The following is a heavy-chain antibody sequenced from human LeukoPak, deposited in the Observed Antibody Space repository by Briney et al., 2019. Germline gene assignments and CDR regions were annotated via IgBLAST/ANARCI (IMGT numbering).Heavy chain of an antibody. J-gene: IGHJ4*02. Sequence: GESLKISFKGSGYSFTTYWIGWVRQMPGKGLEWMGIIYPGDSDTRYSPSFQGQVTISADKSISTAYLQWSSLKASDTAMYYCARHHRLGYCSGGNCYSDFDSWGQGTLVTVSS. CDR3: ARHHRLGYCSGGNCYSDFDS. CDR1: GYSFTTYW. CDR2: IYPGDSDT. D-gene: IGHD2-15*01. V-gene: IGHV5-51*01.